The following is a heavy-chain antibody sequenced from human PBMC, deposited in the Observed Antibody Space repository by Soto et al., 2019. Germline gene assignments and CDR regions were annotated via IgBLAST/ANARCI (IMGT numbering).Heavy chain of an antibody. J-gene: IGHJ5*02. D-gene: IGHD3-3*01. CDR1: GFTFSSYW. CDR3: ARVLTVNYDFWSGYYTGVSWFDP. Sequence: GGSLRLSCAASGFTFSSYWMSWVRQAPGKGLEWVANIKQDGSEKYYVDSVKGRFTISRDNAKNSLYLQMNSLRAEDTAVYYCARVLTVNYDFWSGYYTGVSWFDPWGQGTLVTVSS. V-gene: IGHV3-7*05. CDR2: IKQDGSEK.